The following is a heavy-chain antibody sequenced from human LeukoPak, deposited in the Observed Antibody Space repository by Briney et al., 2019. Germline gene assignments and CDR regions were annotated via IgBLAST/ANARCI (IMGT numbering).Heavy chain of an antibody. D-gene: IGHD4-17*01. Sequence: GGSLRLSCAASGFTFSSYWMHWVRQAPGKGLMWVSRINSDGSSTSYADSVKGRFTISRDNAKNTLYLQMNSLRAEDTAGYYCARGPSTVTTPLAYWGQGTLVTVSS. V-gene: IGHV3-74*01. CDR3: ARGPSTVTTPLAY. J-gene: IGHJ4*02. CDR1: GFTFSSYW. CDR2: INSDGSST.